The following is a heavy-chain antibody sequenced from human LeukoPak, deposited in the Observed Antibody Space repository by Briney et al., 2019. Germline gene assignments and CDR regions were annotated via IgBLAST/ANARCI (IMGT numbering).Heavy chain of an antibody. V-gene: IGHV3-30*04. D-gene: IGHD6-19*01. CDR1: GFTFSSYA. Sequence: GGSLRLSCAASGFTFSSYAMHWVRQAPGKGLEWVAVISYDGSNKYYADSVKGRFTISRDNSKNTLYLQMNSLRAEDTAVYYCAAKGAYSSGWYYYYYGMDVWGKGTTVTVSS. CDR3: AAKGAYSSGWYYYYYGMDV. J-gene: IGHJ6*04. CDR2: ISYDGSNK.